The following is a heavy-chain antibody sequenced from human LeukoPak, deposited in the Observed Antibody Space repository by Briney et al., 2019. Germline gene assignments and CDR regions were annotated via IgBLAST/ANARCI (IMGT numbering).Heavy chain of an antibody. V-gene: IGHV4-4*08. J-gene: IGHJ4*02. Sequence: PSGTLSLTCSLSGDALSTYYWNWVRQTPGKGLEWIGHVTYETTAYNPSLKSRVTISLDTSKNEFSLQLRSVTAADTAVYFCARDQRHSYGKYFDPWSKRILVSVSS. CDR2: VTYETT. D-gene: IGHD5-18*01. CDR3: ARDQRHSYGKYFDP. CDR1: GDALSTYY.